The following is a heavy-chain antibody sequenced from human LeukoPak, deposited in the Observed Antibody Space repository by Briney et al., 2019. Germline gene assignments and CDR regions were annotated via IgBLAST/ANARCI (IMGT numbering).Heavy chain of an antibody. J-gene: IGHJ5*02. CDR1: TESFTGYY. D-gene: IGHD3-10*01. Sequence: SETLSLTCGVSTESFTGYYWTWIRHSPEKGLEWIGDVNHSGSTNYNPSLKSRVTISVDTSKNQFSLKLSSVTAADTAVYYCARGRILLWFGEYPNWFDPWGQGTLVTVSS. CDR2: VNHSGST. CDR3: ARGRILLWFGEYPNWFDP. V-gene: IGHV4-34*01.